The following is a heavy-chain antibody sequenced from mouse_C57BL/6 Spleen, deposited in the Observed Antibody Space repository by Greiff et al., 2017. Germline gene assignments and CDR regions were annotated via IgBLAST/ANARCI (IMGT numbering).Heavy chain of an antibody. V-gene: IGHV1-81*01. D-gene: IGHD2-5*01. CDR2: IYPRSGNT. CDR3: ARSRDSNYAFDY. J-gene: IGHJ2*01. CDR1: GYTFTSYG. Sequence: QVQLQQSGAELARPGASVKLSCKASGYTFTSYGISWVKQRTGQGLEWIGEIYPRSGNTYYNEKFKGKATLTADKSSSTAYMELRSLTSEDSAVYFCARSRDSNYAFDYWGQGTTLTVSS.